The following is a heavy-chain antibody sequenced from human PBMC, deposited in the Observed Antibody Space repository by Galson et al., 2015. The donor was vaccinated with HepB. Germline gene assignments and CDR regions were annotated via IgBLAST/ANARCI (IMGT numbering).Heavy chain of an antibody. D-gene: IGHD3-3*01. CDR1: GFTFDDYA. CDR2: ISWNSGSI. V-gene: IGHV3-9*01. CDR3: AKEQLQYYDFWSGHYYYYGMDV. J-gene: IGHJ6*02. Sequence: SLRLSCAASGFTFDDYAMHWVRQAPGKGLEWVSGISWNSGSIGYADSVKGRFTISRDNAKNSLYLQMNSLRAEDTALYYCAKEQLQYYDFWSGHYYYYGMDVWGQGTTVTVSS.